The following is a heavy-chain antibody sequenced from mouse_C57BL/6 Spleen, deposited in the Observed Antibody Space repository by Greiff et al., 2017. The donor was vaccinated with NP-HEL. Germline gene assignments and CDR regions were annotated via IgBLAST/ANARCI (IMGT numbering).Heavy chain of an antibody. J-gene: IGHJ2*01. D-gene: IGHD2-3*01. V-gene: IGHV6-3*01. Sequence: EVMLVESGGGLVQPGGSMKLSCVASGFTFSNYWMNWVRQSPEKGLEWVAQIRLKSDNYATHYAESVKGRFTISRDDSKSSVYLQMNNLRAEDTGIYYCTAILLYDGYYGDYWGQGTTLTVSS. CDR1: GFTFSNYW. CDR3: TAILLYDGYYGDY. CDR2: IRLKSDNYAT.